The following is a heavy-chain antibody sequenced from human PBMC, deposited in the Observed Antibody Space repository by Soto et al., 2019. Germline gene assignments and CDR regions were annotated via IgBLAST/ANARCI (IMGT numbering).Heavy chain of an antibody. D-gene: IGHD3-9*01. CDR2: FVPVFGSA. V-gene: IGHV1-69*01. CDR1: GAAFNTIT. Sequence: QVQLVQSGAEVKKPGSSVRVSCKASGAAFNTITINWVRQAPGQGLEWMGGFVPVFGSATYAQKFQGRVAITADASTSTFYMELSRLNSEDTALYYCVREDDTTGSYSWFDPWVQGTLGTVSS. J-gene: IGHJ5*02. CDR3: VREDDTTGSYSWFDP.